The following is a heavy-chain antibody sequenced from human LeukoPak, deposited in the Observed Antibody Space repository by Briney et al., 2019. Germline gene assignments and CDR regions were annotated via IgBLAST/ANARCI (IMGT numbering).Heavy chain of an antibody. CDR3: ARDYGDRSFDY. CDR2: IRDSGDNT. V-gene: IGHV3-23*01. D-gene: IGHD4-17*01. CDR1: GFTFSIYA. J-gene: IGHJ4*02. Sequence: GGSLRLSCAASGFTFSIYAMSWVRQAPGKGLEWVSVIRDSGDNTYYADAVKGRFTISRDNSKNTLYLQMNSLRAEDTAVYYCARDYGDRSFDYWGQGTLVTVSS.